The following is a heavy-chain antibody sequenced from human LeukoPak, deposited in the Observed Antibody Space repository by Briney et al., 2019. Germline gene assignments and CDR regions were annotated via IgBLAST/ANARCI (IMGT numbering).Heavy chain of an antibody. CDR3: ARDVGDDILTGYLLFDY. J-gene: IGHJ4*02. Sequence: GGSLRLSCAASGFTVSSNYMSWVRQAPGKGLEWVSVIYSGGSTGYADSVKGRFTISRDNSKNTLYLQMNSLRAEDTAVYYCARDVGDDILTGYLLFDYWGQGTLVTVSS. D-gene: IGHD3-9*01. V-gene: IGHV3-53*01. CDR1: GFTVSSNY. CDR2: IYSGGST.